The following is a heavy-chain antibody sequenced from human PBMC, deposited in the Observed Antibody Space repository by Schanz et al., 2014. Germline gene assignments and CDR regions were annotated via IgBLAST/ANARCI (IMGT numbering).Heavy chain of an antibody. CDR2: ILYDGSKT. CDR3: AKALKPYIASRNGLDV. J-gene: IGHJ6*02. Sequence: QVQLVESGGGVVQPGRSLRLSRAASGFSFSTYAMHWVRQAPGKGLEWVAVILYDGSKTYYADSVKGRFTISRDNSKNTLSLQMNSLRAEDTAVYYCAKALKPYIASRNGLDVWGHGTTVTVSS. V-gene: IGHV3-30*04. D-gene: IGHD3-16*01. CDR1: GFSFSTYA.